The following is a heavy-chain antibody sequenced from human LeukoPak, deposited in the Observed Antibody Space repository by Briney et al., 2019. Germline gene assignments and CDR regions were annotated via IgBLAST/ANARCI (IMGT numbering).Heavy chain of an antibody. CDR2: IYYSGST. CDR1: GGSISPYC. CDR3: ARETCTNGVCYHFDY. V-gene: IGHV4-59*01. D-gene: IGHD2-8*01. Sequence: SETLSLTCTVSGGSISPYCWNWIRQPPGKGVEGIGYIYYSGSTNYNPSLKSRVTISVDTSKNRFSLKLSSVTAADTAMYYCARETCTNGVCYHFDYWGQGTLVTVSS. J-gene: IGHJ4*02.